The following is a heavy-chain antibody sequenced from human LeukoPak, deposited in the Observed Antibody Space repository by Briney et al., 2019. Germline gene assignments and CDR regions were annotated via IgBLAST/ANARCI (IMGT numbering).Heavy chain of an antibody. CDR1: GFTFSSYG. J-gene: IGHJ4*02. CDR2: ISYDGSNK. V-gene: IGHV3-30*18. CDR3: AKSRGDHQGFDY. D-gene: IGHD3-10*01. Sequence: PGRSLRLSCAASGFTFSSYGMHWVRQAPGKGLEWVAVISYDGSNKYYADSVKGRFTISRDNSKNTLYLQTNSLRAEDTAVYYCAKSRGDHQGFDYWGQGTLVTVSS.